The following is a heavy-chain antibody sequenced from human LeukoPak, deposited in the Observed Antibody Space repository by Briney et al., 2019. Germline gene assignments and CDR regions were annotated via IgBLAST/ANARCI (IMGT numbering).Heavy chain of an antibody. CDR3: ARMYSSSGFEY. CDR1: GGSISNYY. Sequence: SETLSLTCTVSGGSISNYYWSWIRQPPGKGLEWIGYIYYSGSTNYNPSLKSRVTISVDTSKNQFSLKLSSVTAADTAMYYCARMYSSSGFEYWGQGTLVTVSS. D-gene: IGHD6-13*01. J-gene: IGHJ4*02. V-gene: IGHV4-59*01. CDR2: IYYSGST.